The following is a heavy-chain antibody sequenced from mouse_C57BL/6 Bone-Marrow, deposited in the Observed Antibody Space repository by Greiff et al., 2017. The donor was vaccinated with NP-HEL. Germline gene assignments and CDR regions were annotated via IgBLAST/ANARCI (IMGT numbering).Heavy chain of an antibody. CDR2: IRSKSNNYAT. CDR3: VRQFFDYYDLSWFAY. CDR1: GFSFNTYA. Sequence: DVKLVESGGGLVQPKGSLKLSCAASGFSFNTYAMNWVRQAPGKGLEWVARIRSKSNNYATYYADSVKDRFTISRDDSESMLYLQMNNLKTEDTAMYYCVRQFFDYYDLSWFAYWGQGTLVTVSA. V-gene: IGHV10-1*01. J-gene: IGHJ3*01. D-gene: IGHD1-1*01.